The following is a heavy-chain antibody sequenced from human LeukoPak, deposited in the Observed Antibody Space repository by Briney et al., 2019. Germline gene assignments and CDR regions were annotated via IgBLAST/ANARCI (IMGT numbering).Heavy chain of an antibody. J-gene: IGHJ1*01. V-gene: IGHV3-48*01. CDR3: ARELVARLPL. Sequence: PGGSLRLSCVASGFTFRCYSMNWVRQAPGKGVEGISYISRNSGTIYYADSVRGRFTIYRDTAKDSVFLKMTSVRADDTGVYYCARELVARLPLWGQGTLVSVSS. D-gene: IGHD2-15*01. CDR1: GFTFRCYS. CDR2: ISRNSGTI.